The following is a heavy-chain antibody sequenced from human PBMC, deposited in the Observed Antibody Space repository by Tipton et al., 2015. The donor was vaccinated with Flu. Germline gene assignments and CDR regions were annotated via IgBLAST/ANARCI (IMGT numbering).Heavy chain of an antibody. D-gene: IGHD3-22*01. Sequence: TLSLTCAVSDYSISSGYYWGWIRQPPGKGLEWIGEINHGGSTNYNKSLKSRVTMSVDTSMNQFSLKVTSVTAADTAVYYCARVSPRRITAIVVTMLPEGYFDYWGQGSLVSVSS. V-gene: IGHV4-38-2*01. CDR3: ARVSPRRITAIVVTMLPEGYFDY. CDR2: INHGGST. CDR1: DYSISSGYY. J-gene: IGHJ4*02.